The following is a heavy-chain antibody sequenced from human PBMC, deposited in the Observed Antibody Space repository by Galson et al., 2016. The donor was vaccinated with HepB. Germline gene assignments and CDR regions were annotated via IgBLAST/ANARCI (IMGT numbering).Heavy chain of an antibody. J-gene: IGHJ4*02. Sequence: SVKVSCKASGGTFSSFAISWVRQAPGHGPEWMGGIIPMFGTPNYAQNFQGRVTITADVSTSTAYMELSSLTSEDTAVYYCARDLWDGYSPWALGYWGQGSLVTVSS. V-gene: IGHV1-69*13. D-gene: IGHD5-24*01. CDR2: IIPMFGTP. CDR3: ARDLWDGYSPWALGY. CDR1: GGTFSSFA.